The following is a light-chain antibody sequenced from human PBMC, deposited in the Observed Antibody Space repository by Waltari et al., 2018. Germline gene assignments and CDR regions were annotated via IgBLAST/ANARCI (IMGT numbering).Light chain of an antibody. V-gene: IGKV4-1*01. CDR1: QSLLFRSTNKNY. J-gene: IGKJ4*01. CDR2: WAS. CDR3: QQYDSTPPT. Sequence: DIVMTQSPDSLAVSLGERATINCKSSQSLLFRSTNKNYLAWYQQKPGQPPKLLIYWASIRQSGVPDRFSGSGSVTDFTLTISSLQAEDAAVYYCQQYDSTPPTFGGVTRVELK.